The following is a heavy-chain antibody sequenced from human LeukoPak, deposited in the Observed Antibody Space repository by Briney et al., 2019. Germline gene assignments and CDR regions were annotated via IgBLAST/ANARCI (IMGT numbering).Heavy chain of an antibody. CDR3: ARALYDRSGYYSHFDY. CDR2: IKQDGSEK. D-gene: IGHD3-22*01. CDR1: GFTFSSYW. V-gene: IGHV3-7*01. Sequence: GGSLRLSCAASGFTFSSYWMNWVRQAPGKGLEWVANIKQDGSEKYYVDSVKGRLTISRDNAKNSLYLQMNSLRAEDTAVYYCARALYDRSGYYSHFDYWGQGTLVTVSS. J-gene: IGHJ4*02.